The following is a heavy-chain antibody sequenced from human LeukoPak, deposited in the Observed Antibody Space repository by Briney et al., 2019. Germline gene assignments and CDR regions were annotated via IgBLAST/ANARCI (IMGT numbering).Heavy chain of an antibody. D-gene: IGHD2-15*01. Sequence: SETLSLTCIVSGGSISSHYWSWVRQPPGQGLEWIGYIYYSGSTNYNPSLKSRLTISVDTSKNQFSLKLSSVTAADTAVYYCARVYCNVGSCYEDYWGHGTLVTVSS. J-gene: IGHJ4*01. CDR3: ARVYCNVGSCYEDY. CDR2: IYYSGST. V-gene: IGHV4-59*11. CDR1: GGSISSHY.